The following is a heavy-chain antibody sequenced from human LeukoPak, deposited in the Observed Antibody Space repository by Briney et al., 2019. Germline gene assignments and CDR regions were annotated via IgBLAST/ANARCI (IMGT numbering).Heavy chain of an antibody. J-gene: IGHJ5*02. CDR1: GFTFSAYW. D-gene: IGHD2-8*01. Sequence: GGSLRLSCAASGFTFSAYWMHWVRHSPGKGLVWVSRINSDGSTTTYADSVKGRFTISRDNAKNSLYLQMNSLRAEDTAVYYCARLRYCTNGVCPWGQGTLVTVSS. CDR2: INSDGSTT. V-gene: IGHV3-74*03. CDR3: ARLRYCTNGVCP.